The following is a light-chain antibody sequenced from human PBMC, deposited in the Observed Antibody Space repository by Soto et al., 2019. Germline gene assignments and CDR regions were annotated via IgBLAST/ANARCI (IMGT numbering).Light chain of an antibody. Sequence: DTQMTQSPSTLSASVGDRVTITCRASQSISSWLAWYQQKPGKAPKLLIYKASSLESGVPSRFSGSGSGTEFTLTISSLQPDDFATYYCQQYNSYSEWTFGQGTKV. V-gene: IGKV1-5*03. CDR3: QQYNSYSEWT. CDR1: QSISSW. CDR2: KAS. J-gene: IGKJ1*01.